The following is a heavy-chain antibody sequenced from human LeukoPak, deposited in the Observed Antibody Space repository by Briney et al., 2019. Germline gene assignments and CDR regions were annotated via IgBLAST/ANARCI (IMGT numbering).Heavy chain of an antibody. J-gene: IGHJ6*02. V-gene: IGHV4-39*07. CDR1: GGSISSSSYY. CDR2: IYYSGST. D-gene: IGHD3-10*01. CDR3: ARDQSYYGSGRYYGMDV. Sequence: SETLSLTCTVSGGSISSSSYYWGWIRQPPGKGLEWIGSIYYSGSTYYNPSLKSRVTISVDTSKNQFSLKLSSVTAADTAVYYCARDQSYYGSGRYYGMDVWGQGTTVTVSS.